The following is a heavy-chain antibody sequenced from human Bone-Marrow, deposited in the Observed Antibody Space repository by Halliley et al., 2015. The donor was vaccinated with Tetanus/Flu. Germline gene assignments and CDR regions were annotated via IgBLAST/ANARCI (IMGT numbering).Heavy chain of an antibody. CDR1: GGNFRSYV. V-gene: IGHV1-69*01. CDR2: IIPFLDTV. J-gene: IGHJ4*02. D-gene: IGHD1-26*01. Sequence: QLVQSGAEVKKPGSSVRVSCTASGGNFRSYVLNWVRQAPGQGLEWMGGIIPFLDTVNYAQTFQGRVTISADDSSTTAYMELSSLTSDDTALYFCAGGHVGGRADYWGQGTRVTVSS. CDR3: AGGHVGGRADY.